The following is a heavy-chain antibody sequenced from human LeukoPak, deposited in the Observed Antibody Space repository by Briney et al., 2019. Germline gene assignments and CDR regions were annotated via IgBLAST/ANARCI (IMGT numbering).Heavy chain of an antibody. D-gene: IGHD3-10*01. CDR1: GGSISSSSYY. CDR2: INHSGST. CDR3: ARLQRGVRGMDV. V-gene: IGHV4-39*07. J-gene: IGHJ6*02. Sequence: PSETLSLTCTVSGGSISSSSYYWSWIRQPPGKGLEWIGEINHSGSTNYNPSLKSRVTISVDTSKNQFSLKLSSVTAADTAVYYCARLQRGVRGMDVWGQGTTVTVSS.